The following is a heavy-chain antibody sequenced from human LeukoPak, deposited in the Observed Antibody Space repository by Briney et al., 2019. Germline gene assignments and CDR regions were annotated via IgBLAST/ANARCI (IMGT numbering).Heavy chain of an antibody. CDR3: ARGLPGYEFGLRGALFDH. CDR1: GFTFSSYS. J-gene: IGHJ4*02. D-gene: IGHD3-10*01. Sequence: AGGSLRLSCAASGFTFSSYSMNWVRQAPGKGLEWVSSISSSSSHIYYTDSVKGRFTISRDNSKNTVYFQMNSLRAEDTAVYYCARGLPGYEFGLRGALFDHWGQGTLVTVSS. CDR2: ISSSSSHI. V-gene: IGHV3-21*04.